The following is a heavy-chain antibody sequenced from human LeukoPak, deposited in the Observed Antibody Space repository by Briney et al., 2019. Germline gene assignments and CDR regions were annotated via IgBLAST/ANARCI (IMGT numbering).Heavy chain of an antibody. CDR3: ARARITIFGVVDAFDI. D-gene: IGHD3-3*01. CDR1: GGSISSYY. Sequence: SETLSLTCTVSGGSISSYYWSWIRQPPGKGLEWIGYIYYSGCTNYNPSLKSRVTISVDTSKNQFSLKLSSVTAADTAVYYCARARITIFGVVDAFDIWGQGTMVTVSS. CDR2: IYYSGCT. J-gene: IGHJ3*02. V-gene: IGHV4-59*01.